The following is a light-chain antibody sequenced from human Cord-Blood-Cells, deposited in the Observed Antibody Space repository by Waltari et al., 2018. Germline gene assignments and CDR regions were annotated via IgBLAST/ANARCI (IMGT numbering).Light chain of an antibody. CDR2: ASS. J-gene: IGKJ4*01. CDR3: QHSYSTPLT. V-gene: IGKV1-39*01. CDR1: QSTSSY. Sequence: DIQMTKSLSSLSASVGDRVTITCPSSQSTSSYLNWYQQKPGNDPNLLIYASSSLQSGVPSRFSFSGSGTDFTLTISSLQPEDFATFYCQHSYSTPLTCGGGTKVEIK.